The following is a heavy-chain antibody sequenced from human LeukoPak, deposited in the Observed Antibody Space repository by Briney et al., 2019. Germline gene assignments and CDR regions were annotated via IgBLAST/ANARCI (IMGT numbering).Heavy chain of an antibody. CDR3: ARGYYDSSGYYYYYYYMDV. Sequence: ASVKVSCKASGYTFTGYYMHWVRQAPGQGLEWMGWINRNSGGTNYAQKFQGRVTMTRDTSISTAYMELSSLRSEDTAVYYCARGYYDSSGYYYYYYYMDVWGKGTTVTVSS. CDR2: INRNSGGT. J-gene: IGHJ6*03. V-gene: IGHV1-2*02. D-gene: IGHD3-22*01. CDR1: GYTFTGYY.